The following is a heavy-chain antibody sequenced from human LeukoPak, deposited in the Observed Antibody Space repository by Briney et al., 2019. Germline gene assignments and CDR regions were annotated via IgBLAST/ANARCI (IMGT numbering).Heavy chain of an antibody. D-gene: IGHD3-10*01. J-gene: IGHJ4*02. CDR3: AKDPEDYYGSGTPTGYFDY. CDR1: GFTFSSYG. V-gene: IGHV3-30*02. CDR2: IRYDGSNK. Sequence: GGSLRLSCAASGFTFSSYGMHWVRQAPGKGLEWVAFIRYDGSNKYYADSVKGRFTISRDNSKNTLYLQMNSLRAEDTAVYYCAKDPEDYYGSGTPTGYFDYWGQGTLVTVSS.